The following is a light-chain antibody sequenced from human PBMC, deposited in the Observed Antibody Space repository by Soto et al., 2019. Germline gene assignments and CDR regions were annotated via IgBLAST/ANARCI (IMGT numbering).Light chain of an antibody. CDR3: AAWDDSLNGPA. J-gene: IGLJ2*01. CDR1: YSNIGIND. V-gene: IGLV1-44*01. Sequence: QSVLTQPPSASGTPGQRVTVSCSGTYSNIGINDVHGYRQLSGTAPQILIYDTSQRATGVPDRFSGSRSGTSASLVISGLQPEDEADYHCAAWDDSLNGPAFGGGTKVTVL. CDR2: DTS.